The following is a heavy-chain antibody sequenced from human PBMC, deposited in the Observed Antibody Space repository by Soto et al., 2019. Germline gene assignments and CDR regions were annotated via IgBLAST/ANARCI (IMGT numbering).Heavy chain of an antibody. V-gene: IGHV1-69*12. CDR3: ARGVDDYGDYVGGDYYYGMDV. CDR1: GGTFSSYA. Sequence: QVQLVQSGAEVKKPGSSVKVSCKASGGTFSSYAISWVRQAPGQGLEWMGGIIPIFGTANYAQKFQGRVTITADESTSTADMELSSLRSEDTAVYYCARGVDDYGDYVGGDYYYGMDVWGQGTTVTVSS. D-gene: IGHD4-17*01. CDR2: IIPIFGTA. J-gene: IGHJ6*02.